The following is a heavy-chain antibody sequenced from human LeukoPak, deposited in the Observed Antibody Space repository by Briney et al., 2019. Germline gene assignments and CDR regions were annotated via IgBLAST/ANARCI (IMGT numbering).Heavy chain of an antibody. Sequence: GGSLRLSCAASGFTFSSYWMSWVRQAPDKGLEWVANINQDASSINYAGSVKGRFTISRDNAKKSLYLQMNSLRAEDTAVYYCARTGYIDEGFDYWGQGTLVTVSS. J-gene: IGHJ4*02. CDR2: INQDASSI. CDR1: GFTFSSYW. CDR3: ARTGYIDEGFDY. D-gene: IGHD1-1*01. V-gene: IGHV3-7*04.